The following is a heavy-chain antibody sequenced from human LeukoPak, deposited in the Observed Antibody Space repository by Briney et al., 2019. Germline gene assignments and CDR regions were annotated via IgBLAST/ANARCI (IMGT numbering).Heavy chain of an antibody. CDR1: GYTFTTYY. CDR3: ARVWGGATERRLDY. V-gene: IGHV1-46*01. Sequence: ASVKVSCKASGYTFTTYYMHWVRQAPGQGLEWMGIINPSGGSTSYAQKFQGRVTMTRGMSTSTVYMELSSLRSEDTAVYYCARVWGGATERRLDYWGQGTLVTVSS. D-gene: IGHD1-26*01. J-gene: IGHJ4*02. CDR2: INPSGGST.